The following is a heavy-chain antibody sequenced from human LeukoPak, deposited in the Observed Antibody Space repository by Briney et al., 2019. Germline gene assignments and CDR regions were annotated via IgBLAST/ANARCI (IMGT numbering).Heavy chain of an antibody. Sequence: SLRLSCAASGFTFDDYAMHWVRQAPGKGLEWVSGISWNSGSIGYADSVKGRFTISRDNAKNSLYLQMNSLRAEDTALYYCAKALYSSGWKIDYWGQGTLVTVSS. CDR1: GFTFDDYA. CDR3: AKALYSSGWKIDY. CDR2: ISWNSGSI. V-gene: IGHV3-9*01. J-gene: IGHJ4*02. D-gene: IGHD6-19*01.